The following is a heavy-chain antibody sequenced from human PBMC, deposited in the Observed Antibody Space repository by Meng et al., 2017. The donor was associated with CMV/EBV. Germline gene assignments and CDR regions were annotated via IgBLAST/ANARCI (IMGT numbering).Heavy chain of an antibody. D-gene: IGHD5-24*01. J-gene: IGHJ4*02. V-gene: IGHV4-34*01. CDR3: ARGQRWLQPIDY. CDR1: GGSLIGYS. Sequence: TCAVYGGSLIGYSWSLIRQPPGKGLEWIGEINHSGSTNYTPSLKSRVTISVDTSKNQFSLKLSSVTAADTAVYYCARGQRWLQPIDYWGQGTLVTVS. CDR2: INHSGST.